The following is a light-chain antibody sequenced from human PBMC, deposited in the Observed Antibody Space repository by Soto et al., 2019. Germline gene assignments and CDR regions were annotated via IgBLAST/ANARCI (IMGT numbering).Light chain of an antibody. J-gene: IGLJ3*02. V-gene: IGLV1-44*01. CDR2: NND. CDR1: SSNIGTYT. Sequence: QLVLTQPPSASGTPGQRVTISCSGSSSNIGTYTVNWYQQLPGTAPKLLIYNNDQRPSGVPDRFSGFKYGTAASLAISGLQSEDEAEYYCAAWDDSLSGWVFGGGTQLTVL. CDR3: AAWDDSLSGWV.